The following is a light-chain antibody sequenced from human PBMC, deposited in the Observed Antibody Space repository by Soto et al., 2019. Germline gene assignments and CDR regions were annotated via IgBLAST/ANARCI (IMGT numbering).Light chain of an antibody. CDR2: KAS. CDR1: QSISSW. CDR3: QQYNSYPWT. J-gene: IGKJ1*01. Sequence: DIQMTQSPSTLSASVGDRVTITFRASQSISSWLAWYQQKPGKAPKLLIYKASSLESGVPSRFSGSGSGTEFTLTISSLQPDDFATYYCQQYNSYPWTFGKGTKVEIK. V-gene: IGKV1-5*03.